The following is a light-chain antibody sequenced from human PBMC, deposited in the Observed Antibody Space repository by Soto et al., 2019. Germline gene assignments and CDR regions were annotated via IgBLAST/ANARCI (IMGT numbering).Light chain of an antibody. V-gene: IGKV1-5*03. CDR3: QQYNSYTWT. CDR1: QSISPW. Sequence: DIQMTQSPSTLSASVGDRVTITCRASQSISPWLAWYQQKPGKAPKLLIHKASSLESGVPSRFSGSGSGTEFTLTISSLQPDDFATYYCQQYNSYTWTFGQGTKVEIK. CDR2: KAS. J-gene: IGKJ1*01.